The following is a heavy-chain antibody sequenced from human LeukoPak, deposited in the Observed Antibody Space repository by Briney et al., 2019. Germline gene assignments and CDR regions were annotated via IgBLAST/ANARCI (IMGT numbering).Heavy chain of an antibody. D-gene: IGHD3-22*01. CDR1: GGSISSGGYS. CDR2: IYHSGST. J-gene: IGHJ4*02. V-gene: IGHV4-30-2*01. Sequence: PSQTLSLTCAVSGGSISSGGYSWSWIRQPPGKGLEWIGYIYHSGSTYYNPSLKSRVTISVDRSKNQFSLKLSSVTAADTAVYYCARTTGYYDSSGPAPFDYWGQGTLVTVSS. CDR3: ARTTGYYDSSGPAPFDY.